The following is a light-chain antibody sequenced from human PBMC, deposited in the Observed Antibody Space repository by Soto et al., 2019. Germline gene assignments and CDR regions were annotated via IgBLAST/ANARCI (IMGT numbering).Light chain of an antibody. J-gene: IGKJ5*01. V-gene: IGKV1-9*01. CDR3: QQLNSYPST. Sequence: IQLTQSPSSLSASVGDRVTITCRASQGISSYLAWYQQKPGKAPKLLIYAAYTLQSGVTSRFSGSGSGTDFTLTISSLQPEDFATYYCQQLNSYPSTFGPGTRLDIK. CDR1: QGISSY. CDR2: AAY.